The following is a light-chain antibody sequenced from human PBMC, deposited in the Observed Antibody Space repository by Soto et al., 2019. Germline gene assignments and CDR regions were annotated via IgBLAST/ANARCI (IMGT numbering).Light chain of an antibody. CDR3: QEANYFPIT. CDR2: AAS. V-gene: IGKV1D-12*01. Sequence: DIRMTQSPSSVSASVGDTVTIACRASQGINNWLAWYQQKPGKAPKLLIYAASSLQSGVPSRFSGSGPGTDCTISISSLPPEDFATYYCQEANYFPITFGGGTKVEIK. J-gene: IGKJ4*01. CDR1: QGINNW.